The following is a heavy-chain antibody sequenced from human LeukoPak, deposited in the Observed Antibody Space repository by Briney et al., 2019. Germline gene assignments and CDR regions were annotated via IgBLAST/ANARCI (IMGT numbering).Heavy chain of an antibody. J-gene: IGHJ4*02. V-gene: IGHV3-74*01. CDR2: INSDGSST. CDR3: AKARAYYYDSSGYYYPHYFDY. CDR1: GFTFSSYW. D-gene: IGHD3-22*01. Sequence: GGSLRLSCAASGFTFSSYWMHWVRQAPGKGLVWVSRINSDGSSTSYADSVKGRFTISRDNAKNTLYLQMNSLRAEDTAVYYCAKARAYYYDSSGYYYPHYFDYWGQGTLVTVSS.